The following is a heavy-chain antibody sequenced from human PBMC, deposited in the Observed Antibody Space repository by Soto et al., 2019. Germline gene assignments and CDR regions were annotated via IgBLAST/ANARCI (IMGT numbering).Heavy chain of an antibody. CDR2: IYYSGST. Sequence: ASETLSLTCTVSGGSISSSSYYWGWIRQPPGKGLEWIGSIYYSGSTYYNPSLKSRVTISVDTSKNQFSLKLSSVTAADTAVYYCAVRGVISDYWGRGTLVTVSS. CDR3: AVRGVISDY. V-gene: IGHV4-39*01. CDR1: GGSISSSSYY. D-gene: IGHD3-10*01. J-gene: IGHJ4*02.